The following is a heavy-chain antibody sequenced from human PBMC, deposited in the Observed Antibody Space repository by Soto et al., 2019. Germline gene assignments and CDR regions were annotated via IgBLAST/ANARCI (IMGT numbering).Heavy chain of an antibody. CDR3: ARPWAGRFDR. D-gene: IGHD7-27*01. CDR2: TYRTGST. V-gene: IGHV3-66*04. J-gene: IGHJ4*02. CDR1: GITVSSNS. Sequence: PGGSLRLSCAVSGITVSSNSMSWVRQAPGKGLEWVSITYRTGSTHYVDSVKGRFIVSRDNSKNSLNLEMNSLTVEDTAVYYCARPWAGRFDRWGQGTLVTVSS.